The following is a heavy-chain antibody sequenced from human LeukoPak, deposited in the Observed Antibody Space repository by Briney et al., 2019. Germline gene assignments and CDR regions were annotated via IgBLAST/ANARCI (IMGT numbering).Heavy chain of an antibody. CDR1: GGSISSYY. D-gene: IGHD6-13*01. CDR3: ARVTQQFPRYFDY. J-gene: IGHJ4*02. Sequence: SETLSLTCTVSGGSISSYYWSWIRQPPGKGLEWIGYIYYSGSTNYNPSLKSRVTISVDTSKNQFSLKLSSVTAADTAVYYCARVTQQFPRYFDYWGQGTLVTVPS. V-gene: IGHV4-59*01. CDR2: IYYSGST.